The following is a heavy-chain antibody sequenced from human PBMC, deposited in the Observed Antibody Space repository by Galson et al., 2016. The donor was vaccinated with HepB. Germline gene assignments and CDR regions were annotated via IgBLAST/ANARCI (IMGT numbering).Heavy chain of an antibody. V-gene: IGHV6-1*01. D-gene: IGHD5-18*01. J-gene: IGHJ6*02. CDR2: TYYRSQWDS. CDR3: ARAIHLGRGMDV. Sequence: CAISGDSVSNNAAAWIWIRQSPSRGLEWLGRTYYRSQWDSDYAVSVKSRITICSDTSKNLFSLQLNSVTPEDTAVYYCARAIHLGRGMDVWGHGTTVTVSS. CDR1: GDSVSNNAAA.